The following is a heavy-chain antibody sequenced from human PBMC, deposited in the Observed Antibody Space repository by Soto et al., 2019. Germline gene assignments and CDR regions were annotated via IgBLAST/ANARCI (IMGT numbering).Heavy chain of an antibody. D-gene: IGHD6-19*01. J-gene: IGHJ4*02. V-gene: IGHV1-46*01. CDR3: AREGAVAGTSFEN. CDR1: GYTFTSYY. CDR2: INPSVGST. Sequence: VASVKVSCKASGYTFTSYYLHWVRQAPGQGPEWLGRINPSVGSTTYAQKFQGRVSMTRDMSTSTVYMELISLRSEDTAVYYCAREGAVAGTSFENWGQGTLVTVSS.